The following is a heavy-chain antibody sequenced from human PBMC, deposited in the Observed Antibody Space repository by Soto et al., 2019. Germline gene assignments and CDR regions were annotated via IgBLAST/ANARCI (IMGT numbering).Heavy chain of an antibody. CDR1: GFTFSSYA. J-gene: IGHJ5*02. Sequence: GGYLALACAASGFTFSSYATSWVRQAPGKGLEWVSAISGSGGSTYYADSVKGRFTISRDNSKNTLYLQMNSLRAEDTAVYYCAKYEGELHDLYNWFDPWGQGTLVTVSS. CDR3: AKYEGELHDLYNWFDP. D-gene: IGHD1-26*01. V-gene: IGHV3-23*01. CDR2: ISGSGGST.